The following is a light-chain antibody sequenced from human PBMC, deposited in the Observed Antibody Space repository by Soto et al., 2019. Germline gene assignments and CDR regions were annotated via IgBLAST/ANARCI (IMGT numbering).Light chain of an antibody. CDR2: DAS. V-gene: IGKV3-11*01. CDR1: QSVSSY. J-gene: IGKJ4*01. CDR3: QRINSFPVT. Sequence: EIVLTQSPATLSLSPGERATLSCRASQSVSSYLAWYQQKPGQAPRLLIYDASNRATGIPARFSGSGSGTDFTLTISSLEPEDFATYYCQRINSFPVTFGGGTKVDIK.